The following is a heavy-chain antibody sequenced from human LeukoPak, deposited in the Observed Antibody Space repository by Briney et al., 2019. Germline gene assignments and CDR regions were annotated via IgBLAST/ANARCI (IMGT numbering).Heavy chain of an antibody. D-gene: IGHD3-10*01. CDR1: GGSISSYY. CDR2: IYYSGST. J-gene: IGHJ3*02. V-gene: IGHV4-59*12. Sequence: SETLSLTRTVSGGSISSYYWSWIRQPPGKGLEWIGYIYYSGSTNYNPSLKSRVTMSVDTSKNQFSLKLSSVTAADTAVYYCARAGVLLWSGELADAFDIWGQGTMVTVSS. CDR3: ARAGVLLWSGELADAFDI.